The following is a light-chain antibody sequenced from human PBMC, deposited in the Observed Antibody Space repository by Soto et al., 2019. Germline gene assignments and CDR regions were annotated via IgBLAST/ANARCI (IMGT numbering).Light chain of an antibody. V-gene: IGLV1-40*01. CDR3: QSYDRSLRGYV. CDR1: SSNIGAGYD. J-gene: IGLJ1*01. CDR2: GNS. Sequence: QSVLTQPPSVSGAPGQRVTISCTGISSNIGAGYDVHWYQQLPGTAPKLLIYGNSNRPSGVPDRFSGSKSGTSASLAITGLQAEDEADYYCQSYDRSLRGYVFGTGTKVTVL.